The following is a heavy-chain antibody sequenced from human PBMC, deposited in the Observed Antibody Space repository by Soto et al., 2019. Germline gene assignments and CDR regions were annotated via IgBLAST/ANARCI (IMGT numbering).Heavy chain of an antibody. D-gene: IGHD3-10*01. V-gene: IGHV4-59*01. CDR2: IYYSGST. CDR1: DGSISSYY. Sequence: SETLSLTCTVSDGSISSYYWSWIRQPPGKGLEWIGYIYYSGSTNYNPSLKSRVTISVDTSKNQFSLKLSSVTAADTAVYYCARDASVEGWFGVSPGWFDPWGQGTLVTVSS. CDR3: ARDASVEGWFGVSPGWFDP. J-gene: IGHJ5*02.